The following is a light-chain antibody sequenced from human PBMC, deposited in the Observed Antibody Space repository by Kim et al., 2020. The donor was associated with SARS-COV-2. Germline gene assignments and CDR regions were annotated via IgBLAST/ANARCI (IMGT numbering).Light chain of an antibody. J-gene: IGLJ3*02. V-gene: IGLV1-47*01. CDR3: AAWDDRLSGRV. Sequence: ELTQPPSASGTPGQRVTISCSGSSSNIEKNYVYWYQQVPGTAPKVLIYGNNQRPSGVPDRFSGSKSGTSASLAISGLRSEDEADYYCAAWDDRLSGRVLGGGAQLTVL. CDR2: GNN. CDR1: SSNIEKNY.